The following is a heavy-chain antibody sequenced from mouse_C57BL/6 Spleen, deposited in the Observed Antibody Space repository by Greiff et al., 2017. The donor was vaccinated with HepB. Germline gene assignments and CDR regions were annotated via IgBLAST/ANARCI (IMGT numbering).Heavy chain of an antibody. CDR3: ARVTTVVDIDY. CDR1: GFTFSDYG. J-gene: IGHJ2*01. Sequence: VQLKESGGGLVKPGGSLKLSCAASGFTFSDYGMHWVRQAPEKGLEWVAYISSGSSTIYYADTVKGRFTISRDNAKNTLFLQMTSLRSEDTAMYYCARVTTVVDIDYWGLGTTLTVSS. CDR2: ISSGSSTI. V-gene: IGHV5-17*01. D-gene: IGHD1-1*01.